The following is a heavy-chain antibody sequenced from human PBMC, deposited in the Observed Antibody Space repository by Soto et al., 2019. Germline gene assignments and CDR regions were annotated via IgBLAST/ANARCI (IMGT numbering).Heavy chain of an antibody. CDR2: ISGDGVHT. CDR3: ARLGFVGEGDF. Sequence: PGGSLRPSCATSGFTFSRYWIHWVRQAPGEGLVWVSRISGDGVHTDYAESVKGRFTVSRDIAKSTGYLQMNNLRAEDTAIYYCARLGFVGEGDFWGQGILVTVSS. V-gene: IGHV3-74*01. J-gene: IGHJ4*02. D-gene: IGHD3-16*01. CDR1: GFTFSRYW.